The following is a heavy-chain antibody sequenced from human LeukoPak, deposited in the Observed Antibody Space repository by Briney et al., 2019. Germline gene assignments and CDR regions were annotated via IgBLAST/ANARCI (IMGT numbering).Heavy chain of an antibody. J-gene: IGHJ3*02. CDR2: INPSGGST. CDR1: GCTFTSYY. CDR3: ARSYSSYAFDI. Sequence: ASVKVSCKASGCTFTSYYMHWVRQAPGQGFEWMGIINPSGGSTSYAQKFQGRVTMTRDMSTSTVYMELSSLRSEDTAVYYCARSYSSYAFDIWGQGTMVTVSS. V-gene: IGHV1-46*01. D-gene: IGHD2-21*01.